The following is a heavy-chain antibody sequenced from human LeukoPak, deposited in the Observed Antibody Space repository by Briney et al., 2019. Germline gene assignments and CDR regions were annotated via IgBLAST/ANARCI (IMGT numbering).Heavy chain of an antibody. Sequence: PGRSLRLSCAASGFTFSSYVMHWVRQAPGKGLEWVAVISYDGSNKYYADSVKGRFTISRDNSKNTLYLQMNSLRAEDTAVYYCARLPLYDFWSGYSGGNDYWGQGTLVTVSS. CDR1: GFTFSSYV. J-gene: IGHJ4*02. D-gene: IGHD3-3*01. CDR3: ARLPLYDFWSGYSGGNDY. V-gene: IGHV3-30*01. CDR2: ISYDGSNK.